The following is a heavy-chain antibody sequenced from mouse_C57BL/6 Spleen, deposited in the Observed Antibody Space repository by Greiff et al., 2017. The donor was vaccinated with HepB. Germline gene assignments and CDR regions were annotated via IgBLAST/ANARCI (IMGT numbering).Heavy chain of an antibody. CDR1: GFTFSSYA. Sequence: EVKVVESGEGLVKPGGSLKLSCAASGFTFSSYAMSWVRQTPEKRLEWVAYISSGGDYIYYADTVKGRFTISRDNARNTLYLQMSSLKSEDTAMYYCTRDHSWYFDVWGTGTTVTVSS. J-gene: IGHJ1*03. CDR2: ISSGGDYI. V-gene: IGHV5-9-1*02. CDR3: TRDHSWYFDV.